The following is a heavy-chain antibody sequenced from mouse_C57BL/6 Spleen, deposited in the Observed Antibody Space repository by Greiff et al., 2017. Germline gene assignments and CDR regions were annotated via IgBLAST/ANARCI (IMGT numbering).Heavy chain of an antibody. Sequence: VQLQQSGPELVKPGASVKISCKASGYTFSDYYMNWVKQRHGKSLEWIGDITPEDGGTSYNQKFKGKATLTVDKSSSTAYMELRRLTSEDSAVYYCAIDYGSILYYAMDYWGQGTSVTVSS. CDR1: GYTFSDYY. CDR3: AIDYGSILYYAMDY. CDR2: ITPEDGGT. J-gene: IGHJ4*01. D-gene: IGHD1-1*01. V-gene: IGHV1-26*01.